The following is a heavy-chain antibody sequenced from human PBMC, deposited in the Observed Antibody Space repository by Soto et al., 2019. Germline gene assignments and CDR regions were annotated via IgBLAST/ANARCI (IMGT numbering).Heavy chain of an antibody. CDR1: GFTFSTYA. J-gene: IGHJ4*02. D-gene: IGHD2-2*01. CDR2: ISASGGNA. V-gene: IGHV3-23*01. Sequence: GGSLRLSCAASGFTFSTYAMSWVRQAPGKGLEWVGAISASGGNAYYADSVKGRFTISRDNVKNTLFLQMDSLRPDDTAIYFCARDTVSSSWFPLGYWGQGTLVTVSS. CDR3: ARDTVSSSWFPLGY.